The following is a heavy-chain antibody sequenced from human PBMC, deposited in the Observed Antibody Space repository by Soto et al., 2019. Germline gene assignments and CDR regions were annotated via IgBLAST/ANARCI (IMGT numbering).Heavy chain of an antibody. Sequence: QVQLVQSGAEVKKPGSSVKVSCKASGGTFSSYAISWVRQAPGQGLEWMGGIIPIFGTANYAQKFQGRVTITADESTSTAYMELSSLRSEDTAVYYCASSRAPSWWRGYSYGGFDYWGQGTLVTVSS. CDR1: GGTFSSYA. CDR3: ASSRAPSWWRGYSYGGFDY. CDR2: IIPIFGTA. D-gene: IGHD5-18*01. J-gene: IGHJ4*02. V-gene: IGHV1-69*01.